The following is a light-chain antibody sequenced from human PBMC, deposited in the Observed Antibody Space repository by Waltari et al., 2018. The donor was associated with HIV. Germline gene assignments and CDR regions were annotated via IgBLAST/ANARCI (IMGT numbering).Light chain of an antibody. J-gene: IGKJ4*01. CDR3: QQYNKWPPVT. CDR2: DAS. Sequence: EIVMTQSPVTVSVSPGERAALSCRASQSVSNRLAWYQQKPGQAPRLLMYDASHRATGVPDRFSGSGSGTEFTLSISSLQSEDVAVYYCQQYNKWPPVTFGGGTKVEIK. CDR1: QSVSNR. V-gene: IGKV3-15*01.